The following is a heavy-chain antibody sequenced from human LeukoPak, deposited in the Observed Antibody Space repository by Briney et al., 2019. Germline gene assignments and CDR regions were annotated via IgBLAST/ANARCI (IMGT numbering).Heavy chain of an antibody. D-gene: IGHD3-3*01. V-gene: IGHV5-51*01. CDR3: ARHVRSGNYLRFDY. J-gene: IGHJ4*02. CDR2: IYPGDSDT. CDR1: GYSFTSYW. Sequence: GESLKISCKGSGYSFTSYWIGWVRQMPGRGLEWMGIIYPGDSDTSCSPSFQGQVTMSVDKSITTAYLQWSSLKASDTAMYYCARHVRSGNYLRFDYWGQGTLVTVSS.